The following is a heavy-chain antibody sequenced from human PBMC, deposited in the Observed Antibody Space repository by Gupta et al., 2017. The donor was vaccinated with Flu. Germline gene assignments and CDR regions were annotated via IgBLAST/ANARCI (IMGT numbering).Heavy chain of an antibody. J-gene: IGHJ5*02. D-gene: IGHD2-8*01. Sequence: GRQAPGKGVEWMGWISVFTGDTKDGQKFQDRVTMTTDTSTRTAYMELRSLKSDDTAVYYCARVLVRHCNNDICFASWCDPWGQGTRVSVSS. CDR3: ARVLVRHCNNDICFASWCDP. CDR2: ISVFTGDT. V-gene: IGHV1-18*01.